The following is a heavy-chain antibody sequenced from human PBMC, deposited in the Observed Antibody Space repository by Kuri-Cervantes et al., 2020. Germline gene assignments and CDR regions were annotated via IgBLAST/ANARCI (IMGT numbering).Heavy chain of an antibody. Sequence: GESLKISCAASGFTFSSYAMSWVRQAPGKGLEWVPAISGSGGSTYYADSVKGRFTISRDNSKNTLYLQMNSLRAEDTAVYYCAKDLHYDFWSGYPNWFDPWGQGTLVTVSS. D-gene: IGHD3-3*01. CDR2: ISGSGGST. CDR3: AKDLHYDFWSGYPNWFDP. J-gene: IGHJ5*02. V-gene: IGHV3-23*01. CDR1: GFTFSSYA.